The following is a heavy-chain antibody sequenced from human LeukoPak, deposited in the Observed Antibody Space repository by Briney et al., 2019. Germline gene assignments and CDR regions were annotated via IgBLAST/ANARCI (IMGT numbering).Heavy chain of an antibody. Sequence: ASVKVSCKASGGTFSSYAISWVRQAPGQGLEWMGWISAYNGNTNYAQKLQGRVTMTTDTSTSTAYMELRSLRSDDTAVYYCAIGIVGATTEFFDRPTGDYWGQGTLVTVSS. CDR2: ISAYNGNT. J-gene: IGHJ4*02. CDR1: GGTFSSYA. D-gene: IGHD1-26*01. CDR3: AIGIVGATTEFFDRPTGDY. V-gene: IGHV1-18*01.